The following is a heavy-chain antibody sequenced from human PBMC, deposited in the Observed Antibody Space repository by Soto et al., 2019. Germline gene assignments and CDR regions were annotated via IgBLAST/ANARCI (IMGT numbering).Heavy chain of an antibody. CDR1: GGTFSSYA. V-gene: IGHV1-69*13. CDR3: ARDSYDSSGFHYYYYGMDV. D-gene: IGHD3-22*01. Sequence: ASVKVSCKASGGTFSSYAISWVRQAPGQGLEWMGGIIPIFGTANYAQKFQGRVTITADESTSTAYMELSSLRSEDTAVYYCARDSYDSSGFHYYYYGMDVWGQGTTVTVSS. CDR2: IIPIFGTA. J-gene: IGHJ6*02.